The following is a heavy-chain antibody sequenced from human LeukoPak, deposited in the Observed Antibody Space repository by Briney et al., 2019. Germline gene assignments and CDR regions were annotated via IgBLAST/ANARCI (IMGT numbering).Heavy chain of an antibody. Sequence: SETLSLTCAVYGGSFSGYYWSWIRQPPGKGLEWIGQINHSGSTNYNPSLKSRVTISVDTSKNQFSLKLSSVTAADTAVYYCARGLPVVVPSPIEDYYYYGMDVWDQGTLVTVSS. CDR2: INHSGST. CDR3: ARGLPVVVPSPIEDYYYYGMDV. D-gene: IGHD2-2*01. CDR1: GGSFSGYY. J-gene: IGHJ6*02. V-gene: IGHV4-34*01.